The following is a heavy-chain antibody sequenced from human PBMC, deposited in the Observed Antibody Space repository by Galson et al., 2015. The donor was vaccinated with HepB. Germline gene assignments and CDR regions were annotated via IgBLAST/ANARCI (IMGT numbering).Heavy chain of an antibody. CDR3: ARDRPGVVVTEGTDAFDI. V-gene: IGHV3-30*04. J-gene: IGHJ3*02. CDR2: ISYDGSNK. CDR1: GFTFSSYA. D-gene: IGHD2-21*02. Sequence: SLRLSCAASGFTFSSYAMHWVRQAPGKGLEWVAVISYDGSNKYYADSVKGRFTISRDNSKNTLYLQMNSLRAEDTAVYYCARDRPGVVVTEGTDAFDIWGQGTMVTVSS.